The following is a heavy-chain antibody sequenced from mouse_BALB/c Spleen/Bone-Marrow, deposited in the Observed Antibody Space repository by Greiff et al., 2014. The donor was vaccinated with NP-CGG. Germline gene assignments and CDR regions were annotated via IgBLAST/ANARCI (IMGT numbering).Heavy chain of an antibody. D-gene: IGHD1-2*01. Sequence: VQLQQSGAELVKPGASVKLSCTASGFNIKDTYMHWVKQRPEQGLEWIGRIDPANGNTKYDPKFQGKATITAGTSSNTAYLQLSSLTSEDTAVYYCARYRLGTYLDYWGQGTTLTVSS. CDR1: GFNIKDTY. CDR2: IDPANGNT. J-gene: IGHJ2*01. V-gene: IGHV14-3*02. CDR3: ARYRLGTYLDY.